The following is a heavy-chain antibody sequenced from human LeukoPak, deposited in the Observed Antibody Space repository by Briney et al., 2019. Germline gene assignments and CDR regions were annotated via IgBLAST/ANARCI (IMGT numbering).Heavy chain of an antibody. V-gene: IGHV3-20*04. Sequence: LSGGSLRLSCAASGFTFDDYGISWVRQAPGKGLEWVSGINWNGGSTGYADSVKGRFTISRDNAKNSLYLQMNSLRAEDTALYYCARGWSSSWYFYWGQGTLVTVSS. CDR3: ARGWSSSWYFY. CDR2: INWNGGST. D-gene: IGHD6-13*01. CDR1: GFTFDDYG. J-gene: IGHJ4*02.